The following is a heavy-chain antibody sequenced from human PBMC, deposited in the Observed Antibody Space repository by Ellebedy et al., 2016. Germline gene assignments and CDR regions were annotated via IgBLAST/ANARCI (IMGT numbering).Heavy chain of an antibody. CDR2: LNTDGTRT. CDR1: GFSFSSYW. Sequence: GESLKISCVGSGFSFSSYWMHWVRQVPGKGLVWVSRLNTDGTRTTYADSVRGRFTISRDNARNTLFLQMSSLRAEDTAVYYCVRSGFGVNDYWGQGTLVTVSS. J-gene: IGHJ4*02. CDR3: VRSGFGVNDY. D-gene: IGHD3-10*01. V-gene: IGHV3-74*03.